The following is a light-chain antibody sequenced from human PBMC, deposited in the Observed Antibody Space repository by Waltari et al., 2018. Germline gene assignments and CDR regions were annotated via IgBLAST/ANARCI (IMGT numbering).Light chain of an antibody. Sequence: SSELTQDPAVSVALGQTVRITCQGDSLRTYYANWYQQKPGQAPVLVIYGKTNRPSGIPDRLSASSSGNTASLTIAGAQAEDEADYYCNSRDSSGNPYVFGSGTKVTVL. CDR2: GKT. CDR1: SLRTYY. J-gene: IGLJ1*01. V-gene: IGLV3-19*01. CDR3: NSRDSSGNPYV.